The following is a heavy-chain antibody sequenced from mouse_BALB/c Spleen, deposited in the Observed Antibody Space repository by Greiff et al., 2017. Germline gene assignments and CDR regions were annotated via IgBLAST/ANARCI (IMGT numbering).Heavy chain of an antibody. Sequence: EVKVVESGGGLVQPGGSMKLSCVASGFTFSNYWMNWVRQSPEKGLEWVAEIRLKSNNYATHYAESVKGRFTISRDDSKSSVYLQMNNLRAEDTGIYYCTRNYGSSYYFDYWGQGTTLTVSS. V-gene: IGHV6-6*02. CDR3: TRNYGSSYYFDY. J-gene: IGHJ2*01. CDR2: IRLKSNNYAT. D-gene: IGHD1-1*01. CDR1: GFTFSNYW.